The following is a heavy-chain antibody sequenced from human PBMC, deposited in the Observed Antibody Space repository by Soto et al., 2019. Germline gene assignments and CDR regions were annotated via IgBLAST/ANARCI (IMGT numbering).Heavy chain of an antibody. D-gene: IGHD2-15*01. V-gene: IGHV2-5*02. J-gene: IGHJ4*02. CDR3: AHLVVAGLTYYFDY. CDR1: GFSLSTSAVG. Sequence: QITLKESGPALVKPTQTLTLTCTFSGFSLSTSAVGVGWIRQPPGKALEWLAFIYWDDDKRYSPSLKSSSTITKDTSKNHVVLAMTDMDPVDPATYYCAHLVVAGLTYYFDYWGQGTLVTVSS. CDR2: IYWDDDK.